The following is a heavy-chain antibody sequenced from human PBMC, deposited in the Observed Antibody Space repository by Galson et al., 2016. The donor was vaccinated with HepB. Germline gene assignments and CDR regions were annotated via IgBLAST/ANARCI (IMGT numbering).Heavy chain of an antibody. CDR2: IHSSGST. Sequence: LSLTCTVAGGTVTSGSDYWPWIRQPPGKGLEWIGFIHSSGSTNYNPSLKSRVTVSVDTSKNQFSLRLSSVTAADTAMYYCAREGTYWGQGTLVTVSS. CDR3: AREGTY. J-gene: IGHJ4*02. V-gene: IGHV4-61*01. CDR1: GGTVTSGSDY.